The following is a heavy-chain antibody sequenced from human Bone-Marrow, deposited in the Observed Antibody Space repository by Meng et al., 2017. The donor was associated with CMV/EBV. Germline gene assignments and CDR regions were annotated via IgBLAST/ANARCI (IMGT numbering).Heavy chain of an antibody. D-gene: IGHD3-22*01. CDR2: IKQEGSEK. Sequence: GEYLKISCAASGFTFSSYWMSWVRQAPGKGLEWVANIKQEGSEKYYVDSVKGRFTISRDNAKNSLYLQMSSLRAEDTAVYFCARGATYYYDSSGSFDQWGQGTLVTVSS. CDR1: GFTFSSYW. J-gene: IGHJ4*02. V-gene: IGHV3-7*03. CDR3: ARGATYYYDSSGSFDQ.